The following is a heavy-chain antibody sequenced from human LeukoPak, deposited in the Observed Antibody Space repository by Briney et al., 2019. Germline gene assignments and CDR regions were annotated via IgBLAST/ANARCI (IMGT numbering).Heavy chain of an antibody. Sequence: GGSLRLSCAASGFTFSSYAMHWVRQAPGRGLEWVAVISYDGSNKYYADSVKGRFTISRDNSKNTLYLQMNSLRAEDTAVYYCARVLRYFDWLSHTYYFDYWGQGTLVTVSS. D-gene: IGHD3-9*01. CDR1: GFTFSSYA. V-gene: IGHV3-30-3*01. CDR2: ISYDGSNK. J-gene: IGHJ4*02. CDR3: ARVLRYFDWLSHTYYFDY.